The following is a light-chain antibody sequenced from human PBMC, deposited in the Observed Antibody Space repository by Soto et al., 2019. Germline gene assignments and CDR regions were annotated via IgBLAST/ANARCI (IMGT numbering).Light chain of an antibody. CDR3: SSYTSSSTLV. CDR2: EVS. V-gene: IGLV2-14*01. CDR1: SGDVGGYNY. Sequence: QSVLTQPASVSGSPGQSITISCTGTSGDVGGYNYVSWYQQHPGKAPKLMIYEVSNRPSGVSNRFSGSKSGNTASLTISGLQTEDEADYYCSSYTSSSTLVFGAGTQLTVL. J-gene: IGLJ7*01.